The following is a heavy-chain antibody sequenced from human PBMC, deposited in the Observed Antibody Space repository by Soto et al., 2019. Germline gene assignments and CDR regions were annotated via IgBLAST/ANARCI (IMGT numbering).Heavy chain of an antibody. J-gene: IGHJ4*02. V-gene: IGHV1-3*01. CDR2: INAGNGNT. CDR3: AREPIRHFGIDY. Sequence: ASVKVSCKASGYTFTSYAMHWVRQAPGQRLEWMGRINAGNGNTKYSQKFQGRVTITRDTSASTAYMELSSLRSEDTAVYYCAREPIRHFGIDYWGQGTLVTVSS. D-gene: IGHD3-3*01. CDR1: GYTFTSYA.